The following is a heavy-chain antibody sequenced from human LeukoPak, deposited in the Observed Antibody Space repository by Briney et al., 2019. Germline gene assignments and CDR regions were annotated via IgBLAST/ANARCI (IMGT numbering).Heavy chain of an antibody. J-gene: IGHJ6*03. CDR3: ARQVAARPYYYYYYMDV. Sequence: GESLKISCTASGCRFTNYWIGWVRQLPGKGLEWMGIIYPGDSDTRYSPSFQGQVTISADKSISTAYLQWSSLKASDTAMYYCARQVAARPYYYYYYMDVWGKGTTVTVSS. CDR1: GCRFTNYW. CDR2: IYPGDSDT. D-gene: IGHD6-6*01. V-gene: IGHV5-51*01.